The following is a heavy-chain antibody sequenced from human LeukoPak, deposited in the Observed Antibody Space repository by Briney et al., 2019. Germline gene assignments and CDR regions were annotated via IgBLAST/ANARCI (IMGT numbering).Heavy chain of an antibody. CDR2: IDTSGNT. V-gene: IGHV4-4*07. D-gene: IGHD3-22*01. J-gene: IGHJ3*02. CDR1: GGSISSYY. CDR3: AREYYDSNKAPAFDI. Sequence: SETLSLTCTVSGGSISSYYWSWIRQPAGKGLEWIGRIDTSGNTNYKPSLKSRVTMSVDTSKNQFSLKLSSVTAADTAVYYCAREYYDSNKAPAFDIWGQGTMVTVS.